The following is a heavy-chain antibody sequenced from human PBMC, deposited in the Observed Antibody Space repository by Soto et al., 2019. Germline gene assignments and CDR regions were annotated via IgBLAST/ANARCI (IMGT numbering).Heavy chain of an antibody. J-gene: IGHJ4*02. Sequence: GGSLRLSCAASGFTFSSYAMSWVRQAPGKGLEWVSAISGSGGSTYYADSVKGRFTISRDNSKNTLYLQMNSLRAEDTAVYYCAKANDRTVTTEWFGYWGQGTLVTVSS. V-gene: IGHV3-23*01. CDR1: GFTFSSYA. CDR2: ISGSGGST. CDR3: AKANDRTVTTEWFGY. D-gene: IGHD4-17*01.